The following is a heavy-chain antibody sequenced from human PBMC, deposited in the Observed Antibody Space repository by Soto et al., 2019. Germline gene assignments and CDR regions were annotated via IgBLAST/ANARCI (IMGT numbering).Heavy chain of an antibody. CDR3: AKDDYGDYDLSDY. J-gene: IGHJ4*02. D-gene: IGHD4-17*01. Sequence: GGSLRLSCTASGFTFSSHAMSWVRQAPGKGLEWVSAISGSGGSTYYADSVKGRFTISRDNSKNTLYLQMNSLRAEDTAVYYCAKDDYGDYDLSDYWGQGTLVTVSS. V-gene: IGHV3-23*01. CDR1: GFTFSSHA. CDR2: ISGSGGST.